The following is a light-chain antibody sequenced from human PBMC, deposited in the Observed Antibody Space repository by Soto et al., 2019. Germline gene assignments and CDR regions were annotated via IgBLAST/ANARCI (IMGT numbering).Light chain of an antibody. CDR1: SSDVGGYNY. CDR2: EVS. J-gene: IGLJ1*01. V-gene: IGLV2-14*01. Sequence: QSALTQPASVSGSPGQSITISCTGTSSDVGGYNYVSWYQQHPGKAPKLMIYEVSNRPSGVANRVSGSKYGNTASLTISGRQAEDESDYYCTSYTSSTTYVFGTGTKLTVL. CDR3: TSYTSSTTYV.